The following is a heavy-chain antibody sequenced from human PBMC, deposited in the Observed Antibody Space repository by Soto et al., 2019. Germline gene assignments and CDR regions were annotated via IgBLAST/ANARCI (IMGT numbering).Heavy chain of an antibody. V-gene: IGHV4-30-4*01. D-gene: IGHD3-22*01. Sequence: QVQLQESGPGLVKPSQTLSLTCTVSGGSISSGDYYWSWIRQPPGKGLEWIGYIYYSGSPYYNPSLKSRVTISVDTSKNQFSLKLSSVTAADTAVYYCARDFPGGYYDSSGYSFDYWGQGTLVTVSS. CDR3: ARDFPGGYYDSSGYSFDY. CDR1: GGSISSGDYY. CDR2: IYYSGSP. J-gene: IGHJ4*02.